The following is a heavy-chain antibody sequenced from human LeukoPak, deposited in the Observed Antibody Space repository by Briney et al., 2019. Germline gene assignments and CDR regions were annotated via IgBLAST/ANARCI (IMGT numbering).Heavy chain of an antibody. CDR2: IWYDGSNK. Sequence: PGRSLRLSCAASAFTFNSYGMHWVRQAPGKGLEWVALIWYDGSNKYYGDSVKGRFTISRDNSKNTLYLQMNSLRAEDTAVYYCARPRTYSSSWSPFDYWGQGTLVTVSS. V-gene: IGHV3-33*01. CDR1: AFTFNSYG. D-gene: IGHD6-13*01. J-gene: IGHJ4*02. CDR3: ARPRTYSSSWSPFDY.